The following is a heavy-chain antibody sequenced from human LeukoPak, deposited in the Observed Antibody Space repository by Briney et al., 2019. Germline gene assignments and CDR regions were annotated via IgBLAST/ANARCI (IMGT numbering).Heavy chain of an antibody. Sequence: SETLSLTCTVSRGSVSSYYWSWIRQPPGKGLEWIGYIYYSGSTNYNPSLKSRVTISVDTSKNQFSLKLSSVTAADTAVYYCARASADYYGSGSTPFDYWGQGTLVTVSS. CDR2: IYYSGST. J-gene: IGHJ4*02. CDR3: ARASADYYGSGSTPFDY. CDR1: RGSVSSYY. V-gene: IGHV4-59*02. D-gene: IGHD3-10*01.